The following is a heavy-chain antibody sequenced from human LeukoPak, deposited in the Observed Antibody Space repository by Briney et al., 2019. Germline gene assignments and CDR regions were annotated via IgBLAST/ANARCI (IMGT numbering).Heavy chain of an antibody. CDR2: INSDGSST. D-gene: IGHD6-13*01. J-gene: IGHJ4*02. Sequence: GGSLRLSYAASGFTFSRYYMHWVRQAPGKGLVWVSRINSDGSSTTYADSVKGRFTISRDNAKNTLYLQMNSLKVEDTAVYYCTRVFVGDEYSSSGYWGQGTLVTVSS. CDR1: GFTFSRYY. CDR3: TRVFVGDEYSSSGY. V-gene: IGHV3-74*01.